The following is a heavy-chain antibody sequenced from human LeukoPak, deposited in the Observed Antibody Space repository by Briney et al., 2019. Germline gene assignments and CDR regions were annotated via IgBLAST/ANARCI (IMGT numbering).Heavy chain of an antibody. CDR3: TKEPLDY. V-gene: IGHV3-9*03. J-gene: IGHJ4*02. CDR2: ISWDSRSI. Sequence: GRSLRLSCAASGFTFDDYAMHWVRQAPGRGLEWVSGISWDSRSIGYADSVKGRFTISRDNTKNSLYLQMNSLRAEDMALYYCTKEPLDYWGQGTLVTVSS. CDR1: GFTFDDYA.